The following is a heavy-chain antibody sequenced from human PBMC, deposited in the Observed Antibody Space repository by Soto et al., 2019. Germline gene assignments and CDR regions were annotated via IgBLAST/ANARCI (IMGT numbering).Heavy chain of an antibody. V-gene: IGHV4-59*01. CDR3: ARVFPSYGGGACAYFDS. CDR2: IFYSSST. J-gene: IGHJ4*02. CDR1: GGSFNSYS. D-gene: IGHD2-21*02. Sequence: QVQLQESGPGLVRPAESLYLTCTVSGGSFNSYSLSWVRQAPGKGPEWIGYIFYSSSTNSNASLTSRASMSVDMSKNQFSLRLSSLTAADTAVYYCARVFPSYGGGACAYFDSWGQGILVTVSS.